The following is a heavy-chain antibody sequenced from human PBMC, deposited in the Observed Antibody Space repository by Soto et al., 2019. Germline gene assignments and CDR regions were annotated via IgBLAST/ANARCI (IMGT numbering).Heavy chain of an antibody. CDR2: IYYSGST. D-gene: IGHD1-20*01. CDR1: GGSISSSSYY. Sequence: SETLSLTCTVSGGSISSSSYYWGWIRQPPGKGLEWIGSIYYSGSTYYNPSLKSRVTISVDTSKNQFSLKLSSVTAADTAVYYCARHMNNWNKYGRTRLGYNWFDPWGQGTLVTVSS. V-gene: IGHV4-39*01. J-gene: IGHJ5*02. CDR3: ARHMNNWNKYGRTRLGYNWFDP.